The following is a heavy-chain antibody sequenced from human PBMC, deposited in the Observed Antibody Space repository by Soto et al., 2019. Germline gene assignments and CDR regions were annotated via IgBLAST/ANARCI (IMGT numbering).Heavy chain of an antibody. V-gene: IGHV4-31*03. J-gene: IGHJ4*02. Sequence: TLSLTCTVSGGSISSGGYYWSWTRQHPGKGLEWIGYISYSGSTYYNPSLKSRVTISVETSKNQFSLKLTSVTAADTAVYYCARSTRYSGPADYWGQGTLVTVSS. D-gene: IGHD5-12*01. CDR2: ISYSGST. CDR3: ARSTRYSGPADY. CDR1: GGSISSGGYY.